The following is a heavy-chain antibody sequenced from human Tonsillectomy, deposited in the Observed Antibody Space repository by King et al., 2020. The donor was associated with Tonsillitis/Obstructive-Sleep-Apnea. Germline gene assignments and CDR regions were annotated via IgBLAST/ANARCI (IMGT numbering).Heavy chain of an antibody. D-gene: IGHD2-8*02. CDR2: IWCDGTNK. CDR1: GFSFSDYG. V-gene: IGHV3-33*01. Sequence: VQLVESGGGVVQPGRSLRLSCAASGFSFSDYGMHWVRQAPGKGLEWVAFIWCDGTNKYYADSVKVRFTISRDNSKNTLYLQVNSLRAEDTAVYYCARHRGYCTGGVCPPGYDAFHIWGQGTMVTVS. CDR3: ARHRGYCTGGVCPPGYDAFHI. J-gene: IGHJ3*02.